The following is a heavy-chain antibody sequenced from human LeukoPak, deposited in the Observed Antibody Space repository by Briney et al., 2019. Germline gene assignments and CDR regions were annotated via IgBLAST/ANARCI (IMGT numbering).Heavy chain of an antibody. CDR2: ISYDGSNN. D-gene: IGHD1-7*01. CDR1: GFSFSNYA. Sequence: GGSLRLSCAASGFSFSNYAMHWVRQAPGKGLEWVAIISYDGSNNYYADSVKGRFTISRDNSKNTLYVQMNSLRTEDTAVYYCARGGLELRSYFDYWGQGTLVTVSS. CDR3: ARGGLELRSYFDY. J-gene: IGHJ4*02. V-gene: IGHV3-30-3*01.